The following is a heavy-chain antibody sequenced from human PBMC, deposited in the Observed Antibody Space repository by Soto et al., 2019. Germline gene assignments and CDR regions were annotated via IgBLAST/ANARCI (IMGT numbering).Heavy chain of an antibody. Sequence: ASVKVSCKASGYTFTGYYMHWVRQAPGQGLEWLGWINPNSGGTNYAQKFQGWVTMTRDTSISTAYMELSRLRSDDTAVYYCARTPRGYSGYDTPYWYGMDGWGQGTTVTVSS. J-gene: IGHJ6*02. V-gene: IGHV1-2*04. CDR2: INPNSGGT. CDR3: ARTPRGYSGYDTPYWYGMDG. CDR1: GYTFTGYY. D-gene: IGHD5-12*01.